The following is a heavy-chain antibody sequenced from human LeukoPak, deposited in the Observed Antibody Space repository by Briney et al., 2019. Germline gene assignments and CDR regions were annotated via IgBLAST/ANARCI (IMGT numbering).Heavy chain of an antibody. CDR3: ARRTGYSYYYMDV. V-gene: IGHV4-39*01. D-gene: IGHD1-14*01. J-gene: IGHJ6*03. CDR1: GGSISSSTYC. Sequence: PSETLSLTCTVSGGSISSSTYCWGWIRQPPGKGLEWIGSIFYSGSTYYNPSLKSRVTISVDTSKNQFSLMLSSVTAADTAVYYCARRTGYSYYYMDVWGKGTTVTDSS. CDR2: IFYSGST.